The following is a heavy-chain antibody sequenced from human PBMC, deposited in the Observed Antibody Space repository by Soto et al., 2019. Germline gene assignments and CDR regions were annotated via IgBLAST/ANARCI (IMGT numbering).Heavy chain of an antibody. CDR2: ISGSGGST. V-gene: IGHV3-23*01. CDR3: AKTGGYSNRSYYYGMDV. Sequence: EVQLLESGGGLVQPGGSLRLSCAASGFTFSSYAMSWVRQAPGKGLEWVSAISGSGGSTYYADSVKGRFTISRDNSKNTLSLQMHSLRPEDTAVSYYAKTGGYSNRSYYYGMDVWGQGTTVTVSS. D-gene: IGHD6-13*01. CDR1: GFTFSSYA. J-gene: IGHJ6*02.